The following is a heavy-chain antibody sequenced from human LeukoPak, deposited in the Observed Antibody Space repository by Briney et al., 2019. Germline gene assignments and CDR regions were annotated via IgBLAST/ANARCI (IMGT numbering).Heavy chain of an antibody. D-gene: IGHD3-16*01. V-gene: IGHV1-8*03. CDR1: GYTFTSYE. Sequence: GASVKVSRKASGYTFTSYEINWVRQATGQGLEWMGWMNPNSGNTGYAQKFQGRVSITRNSSISTVYMELSSLRSEDTAVYYCARGLRGNYWGQGTLVTVCS. CDR2: MNPNSGNT. CDR3: ARGLRGNY. J-gene: IGHJ4*02.